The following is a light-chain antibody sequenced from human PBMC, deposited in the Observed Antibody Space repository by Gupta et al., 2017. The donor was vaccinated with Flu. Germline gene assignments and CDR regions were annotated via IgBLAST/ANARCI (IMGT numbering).Light chain of an antibody. CDR1: QSVSSN. V-gene: IGKV3-15*01. CDR3: QQYNNWQFT. CDR2: GAS. J-gene: IGKJ3*01. Sequence: EIVMTQSPATLSVSQGERATLSCRASQSVSSNLAWYQQKPGKAPRLLIYGASTRATGIPARFSGSGSGTEFTLTISSLQSEDFAVYYCQQYNNWQFTFGPGTKVDIK.